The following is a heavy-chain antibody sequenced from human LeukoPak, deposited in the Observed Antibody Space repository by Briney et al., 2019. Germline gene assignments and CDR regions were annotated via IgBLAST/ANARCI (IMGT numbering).Heavy chain of an antibody. J-gene: IGHJ3*01. D-gene: IGHD3-22*01. Sequence: GGSLRLSCAASGFTFDDYSMNWVRQAPGKGLEWVSFISSSSGYIFYADSMKGRFTISRDNAKNSLYMQMNSLRAEDTAIYYCTRDLRIAMIADAFDLWGQGTMVTVSS. CDR2: ISSSSGYI. V-gene: IGHV3-21*01. CDR1: GFTFDDYS. CDR3: TRDLRIAMIADAFDL.